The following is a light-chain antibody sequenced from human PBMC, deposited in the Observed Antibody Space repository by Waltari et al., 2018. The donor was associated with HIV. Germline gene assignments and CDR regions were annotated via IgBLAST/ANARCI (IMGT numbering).Light chain of an antibody. CDR2: VNSDGSH. CDR1: SGHSTYA. V-gene: IGLV4-69*01. J-gene: IGLJ2*01. Sequence: LVLTQSPSASASLGASVKLTCTLSSGHSTYAIAWHQQQPEKGPRYLMKVNSDGSHSKGDGIPDRFSGSSSWSERYLIISSLQSEDESDYYCQAWGTGIRVFGGGTKLTVL. CDR3: QAWGTGIRV.